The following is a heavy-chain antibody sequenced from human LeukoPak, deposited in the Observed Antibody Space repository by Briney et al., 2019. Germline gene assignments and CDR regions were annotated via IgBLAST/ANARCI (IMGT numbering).Heavy chain of an antibody. J-gene: IGHJ4*02. CDR1: GYSFTSYW. D-gene: IGHD3-9*01. Sequence: GESLKISCKGSGYSFTSYWIGWVRQMPGKGLEWMGIIYPGDSDTRYSPSFQGQVTISADKSISTAYLQWSSLKASDTAMYYCALTPMEGYDILTGYYNGVYFDYWGQGTLVTVSS. V-gene: IGHV5-51*01. CDR2: IYPGDSDT. CDR3: ALTPMEGYDILTGYYNGVYFDY.